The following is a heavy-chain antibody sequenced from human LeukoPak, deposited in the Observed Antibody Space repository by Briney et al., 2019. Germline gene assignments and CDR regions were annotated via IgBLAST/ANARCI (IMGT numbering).Heavy chain of an antibody. D-gene: IGHD3-22*01. V-gene: IGHV1-8*03. CDR1: GHTFTSYD. Sequence: ASVKVSCKASGHTFTSYDINWVRQATGQGLEWMGWMNPNSGNTGYAQKFQGRVTITRNTSISTAYMELSSLRSEDTAVYYCARGKYYYDSSGYPLGYWGQGTLVTVSS. CDR3: ARGKYYYDSSGYPLGY. J-gene: IGHJ4*02. CDR2: MNPNSGNT.